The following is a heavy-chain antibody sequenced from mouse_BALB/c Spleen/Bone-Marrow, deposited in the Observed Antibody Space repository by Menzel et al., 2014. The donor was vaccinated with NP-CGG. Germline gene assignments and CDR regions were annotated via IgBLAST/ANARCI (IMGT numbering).Heavy chain of an antibody. V-gene: IGHV1-7*01. CDR1: GYTFTSYW. CDR2: INLSTGYT. Sequence: QVQLQQSGVELAKPGASVKMSCKASGYTFTSYWMHWVKQRPGQGLGWIGYINLSTGYTEYNQKFKDKATLTADKSSSTTYMQLSSLTSEDSAVYYCALVSSYRYCFDYGGQGTTLTISS. J-gene: IGHJ2*01. CDR3: ALVSSYRYCFDY. D-gene: IGHD1-1*01.